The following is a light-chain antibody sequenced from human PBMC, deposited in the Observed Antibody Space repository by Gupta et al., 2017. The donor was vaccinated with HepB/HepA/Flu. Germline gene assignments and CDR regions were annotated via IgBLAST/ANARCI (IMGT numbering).Light chain of an antibody. V-gene: IGLV1-44*01. CDR3: AAWDDSLNGL. CDR2: SNN. J-gene: IGLJ1*01. Sequence: VLTQPPSASGTPGQRVTISCSGSSSNIGSNTVNWYQQLPGTAPKLLIYSNNQRPSGVPGRFSGSKSGTSASLAISGLQSEDEADYYCAAWDDSLNGLFGTGTKVTVL. CDR1: SSNIGSNT.